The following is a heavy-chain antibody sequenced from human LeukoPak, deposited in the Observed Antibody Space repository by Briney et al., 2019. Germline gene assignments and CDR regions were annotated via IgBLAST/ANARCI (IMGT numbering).Heavy chain of an antibody. Sequence: ASVKVSCKASGYTFTGYYMHWVRQAPGQGLEWMGWINPNSGGTNYAQKFQGWVTMTRDTSISTAYMELSRLRSDDTAVYYCARADYDFWSGFDYWGQGTLVTVSS. J-gene: IGHJ4*02. V-gene: IGHV1-2*04. CDR3: ARADYDFWSGFDY. CDR1: GYTFTGYY. CDR2: INPNSGGT. D-gene: IGHD3-3*01.